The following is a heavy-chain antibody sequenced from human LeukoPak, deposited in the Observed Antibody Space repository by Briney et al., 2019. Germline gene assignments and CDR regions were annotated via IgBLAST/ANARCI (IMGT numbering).Heavy chain of an antibody. CDR1: GFTFSSYA. CDR2: ISYDGSNK. D-gene: IGHD3-9*01. Sequence: QPGRSLRLSCADSGFTFSSYAMHWVRQAPGKGLEWVAVISYDGSNKYYADSVKGRFSISRDNSKNTLYLQMNSLRAEDTAVYYCARDRNVLRFFDWLLAYRGQEPWSPSPQ. CDR3: ARDRNVLRFFDWLLAY. V-gene: IGHV3-30*04. J-gene: IGHJ4*01.